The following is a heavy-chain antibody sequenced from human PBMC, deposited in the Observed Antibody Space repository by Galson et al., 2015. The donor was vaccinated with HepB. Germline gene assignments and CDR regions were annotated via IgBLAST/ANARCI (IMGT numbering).Heavy chain of an antibody. V-gene: IGHV5-10-1*01. CDR1: GYTFTAFW. D-gene: IGHD3-10*01. J-gene: IGHJ4*02. CDR2: IDPSDSYT. Sequence: QSGAEVKKPGESLRISCKASGYTFTAFWITWVRQIPGKGLEWMGRIDPSDSYTDYSPSFRGHVTFSADKSITTAYLQWSSLKASDTAMYYCAGRHSYFRSGTWYTVSDYWGQGTLVTVSS. CDR3: AGRHSYFRSGTWYTVSDY.